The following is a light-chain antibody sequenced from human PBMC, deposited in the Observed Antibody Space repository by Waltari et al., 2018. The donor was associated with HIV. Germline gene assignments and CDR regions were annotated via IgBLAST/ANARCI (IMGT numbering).Light chain of an antibody. V-gene: IGLV3-25*03. CDR1: ALPKPY. CDR2: KDS. J-gene: IGLJ2*01. CDR3: QSADSSGTYVV. Sequence: SYELTQPPSVSVSPGQTARIPCSGDALPKPYAYWYQQKPGQAPVLVIYKDSERPSGIPERFSGSSSGTTVTLTISGVQAEDEADYYCQSADSSGTYVVFGGGTKLTVL.